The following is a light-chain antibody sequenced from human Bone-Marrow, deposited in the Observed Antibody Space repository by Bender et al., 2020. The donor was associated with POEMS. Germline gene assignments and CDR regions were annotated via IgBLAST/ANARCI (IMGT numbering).Light chain of an antibody. V-gene: IGLV1-44*01. Sequence: QSVLTQPPSASGTPGQRVTISCSGGSSNIGAHAVNWYQHLPGSAPKLLIYGNTNRPSGVPDRFSGSRSGTSASLAITGLQAEDEAQYYCTSYTPTRTVVFGGGTKLTVL. CDR2: GNT. J-gene: IGLJ2*01. CDR1: SSNIGAHA. CDR3: TSYTPTRTVV.